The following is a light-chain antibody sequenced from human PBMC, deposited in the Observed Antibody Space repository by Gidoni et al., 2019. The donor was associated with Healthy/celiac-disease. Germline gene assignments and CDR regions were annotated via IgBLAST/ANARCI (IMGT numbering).Light chain of an antibody. CDR1: QSLLHSNGYNY. Sequence: DIVMTQSPLSLPVTPGEPASISCRSSQSLLHSNGYNYFDGYLQKPGQSPQLLIYLGSNRASGGADRCSGSGSGTDFTLKISRGEAEDVGGYYCMQALQTPPWTFGQGTKVEIK. V-gene: IGKV2-28*01. CDR3: MQALQTPPWT. J-gene: IGKJ1*01. CDR2: LGS.